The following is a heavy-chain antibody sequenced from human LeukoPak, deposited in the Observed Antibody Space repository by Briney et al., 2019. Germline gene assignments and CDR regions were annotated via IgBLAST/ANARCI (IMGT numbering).Heavy chain of an antibody. D-gene: IGHD1-1*01. Sequence: GRSLRLSCAASGFTFDDYAMHWVRQAPGKGLEWVSGISWNSGSIGYADSVKGRFTISRDNAKNSLYLQMNSLRAEDTALYYCAKASTSYYYGMDVWGQGTTVTVSS. CDR1: GFTFDDYA. CDR2: ISWNSGSI. CDR3: AKASTSYYYGMDV. V-gene: IGHV3-9*01. J-gene: IGHJ6*02.